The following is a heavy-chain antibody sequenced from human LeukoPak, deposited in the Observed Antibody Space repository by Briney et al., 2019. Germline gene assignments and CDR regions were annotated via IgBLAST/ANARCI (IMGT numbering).Heavy chain of an antibody. CDR1: GGSISSGGYY. CDR2: IYYSGST. J-gene: IGHJ3*02. D-gene: IGHD6-19*01. Sequence: SETLSLTCTVSGGSISSGGYYWSWVRQHPGEGLEWIVYIYYSGSTYYNPSLKSRVTISVDTSKNQFSLKLSSVTAADTAAYYCARGDIAVAGPDAFDIWGQGTMVTVSS. V-gene: IGHV4-31*03. CDR3: ARGDIAVAGPDAFDI.